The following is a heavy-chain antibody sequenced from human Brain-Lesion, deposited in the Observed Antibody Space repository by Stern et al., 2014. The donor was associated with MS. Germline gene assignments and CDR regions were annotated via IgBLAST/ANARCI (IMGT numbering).Heavy chain of an antibody. D-gene: IGHD3-16*01. CDR3: ARRRSLLGPYAMDV. V-gene: IGHV3-33*01. J-gene: IGHJ6*02. CDR2: IWYDGTEE. Sequence: VQLVESGGGVVQPGRSLRLSCAASGFTFENYGMHWVRQAPGKGLEWVALIWYDGTEEYYTDSVKGRVTIFRDNSKRILYLQMNRLRAEDTAVYYCARRRSLLGPYAMDVWGQGTPVIVSS. CDR1: GFTFENYG.